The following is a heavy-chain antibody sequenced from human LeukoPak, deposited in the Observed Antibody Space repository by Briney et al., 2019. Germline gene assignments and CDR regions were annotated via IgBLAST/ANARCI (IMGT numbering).Heavy chain of an antibody. CDR1: GFTFSTYG. Sequence: GGALRLSCTASGFTFSTYGMHWVRQAPGKGLEWVAVIWYDGSNKYYADSVKGRFTISRDNSKDTLYLQMNSLRAEDTAVYYCAKGLGYYYYGMDVWGQGTTVTVSS. V-gene: IGHV3-33*06. CDR3: AKGLGYYYYGMDV. J-gene: IGHJ6*02. D-gene: IGHD6-19*01. CDR2: IWYDGSNK.